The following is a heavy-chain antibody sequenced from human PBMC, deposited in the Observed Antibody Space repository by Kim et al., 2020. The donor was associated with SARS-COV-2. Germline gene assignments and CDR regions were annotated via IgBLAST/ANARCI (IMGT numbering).Heavy chain of an antibody. CDR1: GYTFSNYG. CDR3: ARAHYSTNSPFFY. Sequence: ASVKVSCKASGYTFSNYGISWVRLAPGQGLEWMGWISGSNGATKYAQKFQGRVTMTTDTSADTAYMELRSLRSDDTALYYCARAHYSTNSPFFYWGKGTLVPVSS. J-gene: IGHJ4*02. D-gene: IGHD2-8*01. CDR2: ISGSNGAT. V-gene: IGHV1-18*01.